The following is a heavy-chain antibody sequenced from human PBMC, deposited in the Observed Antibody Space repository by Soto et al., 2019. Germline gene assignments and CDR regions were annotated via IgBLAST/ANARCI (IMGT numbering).Heavy chain of an antibody. CDR1: GGSVTTGSYN. Sequence: QVQLQESGPGLVRPSETLSLTCTVSGGSVTTGSYNWSWIRRPPGKGLEWIGNIFFTGITHYNPSLSNRVTMSVDTSKNQFSLTVTSVTAADTGVYYCARDGHGMDVWGEATTVTVSS. CDR3: ARDGHGMDV. V-gene: IGHV4-61*01. J-gene: IGHJ6*02. CDR2: IFFTGIT.